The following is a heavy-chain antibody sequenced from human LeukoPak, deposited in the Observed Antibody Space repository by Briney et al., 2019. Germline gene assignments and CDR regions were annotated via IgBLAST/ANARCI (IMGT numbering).Heavy chain of an antibody. V-gene: IGHV1-46*01. CDR1: GYTFTSYY. Sequence: ASVKVSCKTSGYTFTSYYIHWVRQAPGQGLEWMAIINPSGGSTRYARKFQGRVTITRNTSISTAYMELSSLRSEDTAVYYCARGHGDYSNYRKRGDYYYYMDVWGKGTTVTVSS. CDR2: INPSGGST. CDR3: ARGHGDYSNYRKRGDYYYYMDV. D-gene: IGHD4-11*01. J-gene: IGHJ6*03.